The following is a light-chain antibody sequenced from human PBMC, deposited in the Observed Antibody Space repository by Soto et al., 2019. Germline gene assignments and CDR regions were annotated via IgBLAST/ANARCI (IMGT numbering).Light chain of an antibody. Sequence: QSVLTQPASVSGSPGQSITISCTGTNSDVGGYNYVSWYQQHPGEAPKLIIYDVNNRPSGVSNRFSGFKSGNTASLTISGLQAEDEADYYCSSYTTSSTRVFGTGTKLTVL. V-gene: IGLV2-14*03. CDR2: DVN. CDR3: SSYTTSSTRV. J-gene: IGLJ1*01. CDR1: NSDVGGYNY.